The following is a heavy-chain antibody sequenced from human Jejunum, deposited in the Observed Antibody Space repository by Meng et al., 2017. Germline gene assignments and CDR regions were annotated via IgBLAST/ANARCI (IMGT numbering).Heavy chain of an antibody. V-gene: IGHV3-15*01. CDR1: GFTFTNAW. CDR2: IKSKHDGETT. D-gene: IGHD3-16*01. J-gene: IGHJ4*02. Sequence: GGSLRLSCAASGFTFTNAWMAWVRQAPGKGLEWVSLIKSKHDGETTDHAAPVKGRFTISRDDSRSTLFLQMNSLKIEDTAVYYCVADVPGLGSGEFDYWGQGMVVTVSS. CDR3: VADVPGLGSGEFDY.